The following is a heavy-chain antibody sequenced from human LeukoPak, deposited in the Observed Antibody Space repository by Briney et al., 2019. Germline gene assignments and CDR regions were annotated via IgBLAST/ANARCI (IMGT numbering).Heavy chain of an antibody. CDR3: ARFSRSGRGVIKSYYFDY. J-gene: IGHJ4*02. CDR1: GYTFTGYY. CDR2: MNPNSGNT. Sequence: ASVKVSCKASGYTFTGYYMHWVRQATGQGLEWMGWMNPNSGNTGYAQKFQGRVTMTRNTSISTAYMELSSLRSEDTAVYYCARFSRSGRGVIKSYYFDYWGQGTLVTVSS. V-gene: IGHV1-8*02. D-gene: IGHD3-10*01.